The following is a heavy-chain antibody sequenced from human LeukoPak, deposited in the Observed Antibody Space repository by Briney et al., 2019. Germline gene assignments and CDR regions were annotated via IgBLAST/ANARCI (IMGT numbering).Heavy chain of an antibody. CDR2: IGPTGADR. V-gene: IGHV3-21*01. CDR3: ARGGIAVAGSDY. D-gene: IGHD6-19*01. Sequence: GGSLRLSCAASGFTFSSCGFNWVRQAPGKGLEWVSSIGPTGADRYYADSVKGRFTISRDNAKNSLYLQMNSLRAEDTAVYYCARGGIAVAGSDYWGQGTLVTVSS. CDR1: GFTFSSCG. J-gene: IGHJ4*02.